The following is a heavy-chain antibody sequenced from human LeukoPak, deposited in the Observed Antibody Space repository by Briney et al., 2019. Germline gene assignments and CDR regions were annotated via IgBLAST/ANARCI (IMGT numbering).Heavy chain of an antibody. CDR1: GFTFSSYA. J-gene: IGHJ4*02. CDR3: AGDFDY. CDR2: TRSDGINK. V-gene: IGHV3-30*02. Sequence: PGGSLRLSCAASGFTFSSYAMSWVRQAPGKGLEWVAFTRSDGINKYYADSVKGRFTISRDNSKNILYLQMNSLRAEDTAVYFCAGDFDYWGQGTLVTVSS.